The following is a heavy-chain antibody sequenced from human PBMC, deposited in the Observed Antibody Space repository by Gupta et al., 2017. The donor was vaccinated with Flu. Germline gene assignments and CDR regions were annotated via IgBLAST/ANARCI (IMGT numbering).Heavy chain of an antibody. V-gene: IGHV3-7*01. CDR3: ARGRTTVISRNFDC. J-gene: IGHJ4*02. CDR2: IKQDGREK. CDR1: GFPCSRYL. Sequence: EVELGEWGGGLVQPGGSLSLPWAACGFPCSRYLMPWVRQAPGKGLEGVAKIKQDGREKYYADAVKGRFTISRDNAKNSLYLQMNRLRADDTAVYFCARGRTTVISRNFDCWGQGTLVTVSS. D-gene: IGHD4-17*01.